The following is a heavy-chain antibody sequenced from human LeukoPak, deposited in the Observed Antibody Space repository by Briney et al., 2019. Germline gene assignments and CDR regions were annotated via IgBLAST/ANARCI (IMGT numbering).Heavy chain of an antibody. Sequence: SETLSLTCTVSGGSISSYYWSWIRQPAGKGLEWIGRIYTSGSTNYNPSLKCRVTMSVDTSKNQFSLKLSSVTAADTAVYYCAREDRGYYKAHYYYYYMDVWGKGTTVTVSS. CDR2: IYTSGST. J-gene: IGHJ6*03. CDR3: AREDRGYYKAHYYYYYMDV. CDR1: GGSISSYY. V-gene: IGHV4-4*07. D-gene: IGHD3-22*01.